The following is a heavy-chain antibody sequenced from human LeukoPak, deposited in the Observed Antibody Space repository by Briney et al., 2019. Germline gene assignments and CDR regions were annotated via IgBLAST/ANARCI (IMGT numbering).Heavy chain of an antibody. CDR2: VNPTSSSI. J-gene: IGHJ1*01. CDR1: GLIFSDYS. Sequence: RGSLRHSCVVSGLIFSDYSFNWVRQAPGKGLEWVSSVNPTSSSIYYADAVSGRFTISRDNAKNSLYPQMNSLRAEDTAVYYCARDCSSDSCYPYWGQDPRHTLSS. CDR3: ARDCSSDSCYPY. D-gene: IGHD2-2*01. V-gene: IGHV3-21*01.